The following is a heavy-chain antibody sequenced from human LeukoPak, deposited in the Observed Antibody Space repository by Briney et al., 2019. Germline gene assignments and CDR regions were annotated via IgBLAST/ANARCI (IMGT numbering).Heavy chain of an antibody. D-gene: IGHD3-22*01. CDR3: AHLYFYNSGGYSRAFDY. Sequence: SGPTLVKPTQTLTLTCTFSGFSLTSNGVGVGWIRQPPGKALEGLALIYWDDEKRYRPSLRTRLTITKDTSRRQVVLTLSNMDPVDTGTYYCAHLYFYNSGGYSRAFDYWGQGTLVTVSS. V-gene: IGHV2-5*02. CDR2: IYWDDEK. J-gene: IGHJ4*02. CDR1: GFSLTSNGVG.